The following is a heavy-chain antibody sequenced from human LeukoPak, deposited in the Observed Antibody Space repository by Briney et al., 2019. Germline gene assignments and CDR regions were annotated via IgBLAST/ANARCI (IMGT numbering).Heavy chain of an antibody. V-gene: IGHV5-51*01. CDR1: GYTFTTYW. Sequence: GASVKVSCKASGYTFTTYWIGWVRQMPGKGLEWMGIIYPGDSDARYSPSFQGQVTISADKSISTAYLQWSSLKASDTAMYYCATPRHFGGDYWGQGTLVTVSS. CDR2: IYPGDSDA. J-gene: IGHJ4*02. D-gene: IGHD2-21*01. CDR3: ATPRHFGGDY.